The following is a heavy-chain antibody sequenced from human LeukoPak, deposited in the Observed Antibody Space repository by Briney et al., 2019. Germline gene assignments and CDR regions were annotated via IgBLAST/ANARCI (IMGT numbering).Heavy chain of an antibody. D-gene: IGHD3-16*02. Sequence: PSQTLSLTCTVSGGSISSGGYYWSWIRQHPGKGLEWIGYIYYSGSTYYNPSLKSRVTISVDTSKNQFSLKLSSVTAADTAVYYCARWSRSYRMFDPWGQGTLVTVSS. J-gene: IGHJ5*02. V-gene: IGHV4-31*03. CDR1: GGSISSGGYY. CDR2: IYYSGST. CDR3: ARWSRSYRMFDP.